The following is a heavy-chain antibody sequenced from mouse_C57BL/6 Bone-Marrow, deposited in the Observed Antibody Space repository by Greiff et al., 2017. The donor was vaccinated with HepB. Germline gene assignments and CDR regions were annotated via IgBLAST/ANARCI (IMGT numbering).Heavy chain of an antibody. Sequence: SGPGILQSSQTLSLTCSFSGFSLSTSGMGVSWIRQPSGKGLEWLAHIYWDDDKRYNPSLKSRLTISKDTSRNQVFLKITSVDTADTATYYCARRDGLLRRGVCFDYWGQGTTLTVSS. V-gene: IGHV8-12*01. CDR1: GFSLSTSGMG. CDR2: IYWDDDK. CDR3: ARRDGLLRRGVCFDY. J-gene: IGHJ2*01. D-gene: IGHD1-1*01.